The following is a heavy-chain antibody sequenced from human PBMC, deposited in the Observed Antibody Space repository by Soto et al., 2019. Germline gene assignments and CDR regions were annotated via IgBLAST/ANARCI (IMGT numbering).Heavy chain of an antibody. CDR3: ATNSNEPPVVLDAFDI. CDR1: GYRITSYW. D-gene: IGHD2-15*01. J-gene: IGHJ3*02. Sequence: PGESLKISCKGSGYRITSYWITWVRQMPGKGLEWMGIIDPSDSYTIYSPSFQGHVTLSTDKSLSTAYLQWSSLKASDTAMYYCATNSNEPPVVLDAFDIWGQGKMVTVSS. V-gene: IGHV5-10-1*01. CDR2: IDPSDSYT.